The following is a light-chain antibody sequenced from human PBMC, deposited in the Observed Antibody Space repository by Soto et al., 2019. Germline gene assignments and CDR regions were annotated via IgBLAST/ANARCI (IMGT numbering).Light chain of an antibody. J-gene: IGLJ1*01. V-gene: IGLV1-44*01. CDR1: SSNVENNP. CDR2: SSD. CDR3: AVWDDSLNGFYV. Sequence: QSVLTQPPSASGTPGQRVTISCSGASSNVENNPVNWYQQLPGTAPKLLIHSSDQRPSGVPDRFSASKSGTSASLAINGLQSEDEGDYYCAVWDDSLNGFYVFGTGTKVTVL.